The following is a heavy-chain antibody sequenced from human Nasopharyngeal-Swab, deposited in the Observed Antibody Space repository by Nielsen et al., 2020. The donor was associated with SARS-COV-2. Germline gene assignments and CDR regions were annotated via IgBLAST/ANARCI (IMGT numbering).Heavy chain of an antibody. CDR2: ISSASSLK. CDR1: DFTFSSFS. J-gene: IGHJ4*02. Sequence: GASLKTSCAAADFTFSSFSMNWLRQAPGKGLWWVSYISSASSLKYYADSVRGRFTVSSDNAKDSLYLQMNSLTDEETAVYYCARGAYCAGAVCYTSSTCVEYWGQGTLVTVSS. D-gene: IGHD2-8*02. V-gene: IGHV3-48*02. CDR3: ARGAYCAGAVCYTSSTCVEY.